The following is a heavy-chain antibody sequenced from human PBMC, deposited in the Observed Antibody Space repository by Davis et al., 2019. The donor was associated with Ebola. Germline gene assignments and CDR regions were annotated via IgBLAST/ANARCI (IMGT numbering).Heavy chain of an antibody. D-gene: IGHD6-13*01. V-gene: IGHV3-7*01. CDR3: ARGPSTGNSFSY. J-gene: IGHJ4*02. Sequence: GESLKISCAASGFSFSSYWMSWVRQAPGKGLEWVANIKQDGSEKYYVDSVEGRFTISRDNAKNSLYLQMNSLRAEDTAVYYCARGPSTGNSFSYWVQGTLATVSS. CDR2: IKQDGSEK. CDR1: GFSFSSYW.